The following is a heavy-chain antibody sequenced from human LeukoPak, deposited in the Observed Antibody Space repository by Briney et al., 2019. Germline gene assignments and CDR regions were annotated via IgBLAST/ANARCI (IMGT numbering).Heavy chain of an antibody. CDR2: IYYTGKT. CDR3: ARSQNYYGSGDY. Sequence: PSETLSLTCTVSGDSVSNGNYYWSWLRQPPGKALEWIGYIYYTGKTYYNPSLEGRVTILVDTSRNHFSVKLSSVTAADTAVFYCARSQNYYGSGDYWSQGTLVTVSS. V-gene: IGHV4-61*03. D-gene: IGHD3-10*01. CDR1: GDSVSNGNYY. J-gene: IGHJ4*02.